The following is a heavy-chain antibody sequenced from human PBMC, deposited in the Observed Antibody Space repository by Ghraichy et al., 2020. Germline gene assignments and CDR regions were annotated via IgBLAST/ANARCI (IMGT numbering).Heavy chain of an antibody. CDR1: GFTFSSYG. CDR2: ISYDGSNK. J-gene: IGHJ2*01. D-gene: IGHD5-18*01. Sequence: GGSLRLSCAASGFTFSSYGMHWVRQAPGKGLEWVAVISYDGSNKYYADSVKGRFTISRDNSKNTLYLQMNSLRAEDTAVYYCAKDLNTAMVYYWYFDLWGRGTLVTVSS. V-gene: IGHV3-30*18. CDR3: AKDLNTAMVYYWYFDL.